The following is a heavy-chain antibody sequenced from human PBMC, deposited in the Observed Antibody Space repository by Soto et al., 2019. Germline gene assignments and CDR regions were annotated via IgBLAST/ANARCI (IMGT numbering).Heavy chain of an antibody. CDR3: ARDRLAASSGLIDY. J-gene: IGHJ4*02. CDR1: GFTFSSYG. CDR2: ISYDGSNK. D-gene: IGHD3-22*01. V-gene: IGHV3-30*03. Sequence: GGSLRLSCAASGFTFSSYGMHWVRQAPGKGLEWVAVISYDGSNKYYADSVRGRFTISRDNSKNTLYLQMNSLRAEDTAVYYCARDRLAASSGLIDYWGPATLVTVSS.